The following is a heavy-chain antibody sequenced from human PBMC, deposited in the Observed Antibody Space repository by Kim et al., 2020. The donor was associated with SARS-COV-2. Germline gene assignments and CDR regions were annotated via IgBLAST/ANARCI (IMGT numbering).Heavy chain of an antibody. D-gene: IGHD2-2*01. CDR1: GGSISPYY. J-gene: IGHJ4*02. CDR2: IHYSGYT. CDR3: ARAYCSGASCYQD. V-gene: IGHV4-59*13. Sequence: SETLSLTCTVSGGSISPYYWYWIRQPPGKGLEWIGYIHYSGYTTYNPSLKSPVTMSVDTSKNQFSLKLSSVTAADTAVYYCARAYCSGASCYQDWGQGTL.